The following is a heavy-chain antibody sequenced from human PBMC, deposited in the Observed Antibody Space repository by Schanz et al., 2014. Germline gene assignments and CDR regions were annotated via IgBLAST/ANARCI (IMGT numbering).Heavy chain of an antibody. CDR3: ARDRDQWDGNYLDY. Sequence: QGLLVQSGGEVKKPGASVKVSCKASGHPFTAYYMHWVRQAPGQGLEWMGRINPNSGGTNYAENFQGRVTMTTDTSTSTVYMELRSLTSDDSAVYYCARDRDQWDGNYLDYWGQGTLVTVSS. V-gene: IGHV1-2*06. J-gene: IGHJ4*02. D-gene: IGHD1-26*01. CDR1: GHPFTAYY. CDR2: INPNSGGT.